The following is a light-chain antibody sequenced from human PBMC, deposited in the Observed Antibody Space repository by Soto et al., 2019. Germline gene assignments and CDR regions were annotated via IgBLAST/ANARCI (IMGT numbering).Light chain of an antibody. Sequence: SVLTQPASVSGSPGQSITISCTGTSSDVGGYNYVSWYQHHPGKAPKLMIYEVSNRPSGVSNRFSGSKPGNTASLTISGLQAEDDADYYCSSYTSSSTSYVFRTGTKVTVL. CDR1: SSDVGGYNY. CDR2: EVS. J-gene: IGLJ1*01. V-gene: IGLV2-14*01. CDR3: SSYTSSSTSYV.